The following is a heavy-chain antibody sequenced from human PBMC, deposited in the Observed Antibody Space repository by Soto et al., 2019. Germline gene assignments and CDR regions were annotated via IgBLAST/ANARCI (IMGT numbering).Heavy chain of an antibody. CDR2: IYSTGRT. CDR3: SGDVPSNHNCFVL. J-gene: IGHJ5*02. CDR1: GGSISSGGNS. V-gene: IGHV4-31*11. Sequence: TLSLTCAVTGGSISSGGNSWSWIRQPKGKGLEWIGFIYSTGRTYYIPPLDCRVTFSVDTSKNLFSLKLSSVTAADTAFYYFSGDVPSNHNCFVLWGPGTLVTVSS. D-gene: IGHD2-2*01.